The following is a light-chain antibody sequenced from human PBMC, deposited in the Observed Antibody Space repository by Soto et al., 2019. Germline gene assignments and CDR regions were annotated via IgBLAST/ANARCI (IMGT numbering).Light chain of an antibody. Sequence: DIQMTQSPSTLSASIGDRVTITCRASQSIWSELAWYQQKPGKAPKLLIYKASTLKSGVPSRFSGSGSGTEFTLTISSLQSEDFAVYYCQQYEKWPPSITFGQGTRLEIK. J-gene: IGKJ5*01. CDR1: QSIWSE. CDR2: KAS. V-gene: IGKV1-5*03. CDR3: QQYEKWPPSIT.